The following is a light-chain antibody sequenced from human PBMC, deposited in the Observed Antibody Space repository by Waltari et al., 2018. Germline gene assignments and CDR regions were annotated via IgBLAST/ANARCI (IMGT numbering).Light chain of an antibody. J-gene: IGKJ3*01. CDR2: LAS. Sequence: GFDKSRDRNYLTWYKAKPGQSPKLLIYLASTRQSGVPDRFSGSGSGTDFTLTINSLQAEDGAVYYCQHYFTTSSFCPGTKVEIK. CDR3: QHYFTTSS. V-gene: IGKV4-1*01. CDR1: GFDKSRDRNY.